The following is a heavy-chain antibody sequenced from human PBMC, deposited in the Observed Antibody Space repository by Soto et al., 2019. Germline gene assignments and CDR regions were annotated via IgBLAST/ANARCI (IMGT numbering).Heavy chain of an antibody. J-gene: IGHJ4*02. CDR1: GFSLSTSGVG. CDR3: AHSWTLPISPGLYFDY. Sequence: QITLKESGPTLVKPTQTLTLTCTFSGFSLSTSGVGVGWIRQPPGKALEWLALIYWDDDKRYSPSLKSRLTITRDPSKNQLVLTTTNMDPVETATYYCAHSWTLPISPGLYFDYWGQGTLVTVSS. V-gene: IGHV2-5*02. D-gene: IGHD3-9*01. CDR2: IYWDDDK.